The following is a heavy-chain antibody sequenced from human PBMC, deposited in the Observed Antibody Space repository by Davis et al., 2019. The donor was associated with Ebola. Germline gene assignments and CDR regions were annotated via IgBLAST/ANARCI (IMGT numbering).Heavy chain of an antibody. Sequence: ASVKVSCKASGYTFTTYITTWVRQAPGQGLEWMGWISALNGETNYAQHLQGRVTLTTDTSTSTAYMELRSLTPDDTAVYYCARDRDWFGVCHASDVWGQGTLVTVAS. J-gene: IGHJ3*01. D-gene: IGHD3-10*01. CDR3: ARDRDWFGVCHASDV. V-gene: IGHV1-18*01. CDR2: ISALNGET. CDR1: GYTFTTYI.